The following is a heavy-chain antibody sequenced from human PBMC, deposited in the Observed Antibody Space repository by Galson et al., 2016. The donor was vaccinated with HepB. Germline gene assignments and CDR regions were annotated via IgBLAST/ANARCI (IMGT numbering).Heavy chain of an antibody. J-gene: IGHJ6*02. CDR2: IYHSGST. CDR3: ARRGKLHVLEWSRHYYGMDV. D-gene: IGHD3-3*01. Sequence: SETLSLTCAVSGGSISSSNWWSWVRQPPGKGLEWIGEIYHSGSTNYNPSLMSRITISVDKSKNQLSMKLRSVTAAVTAVYYCARRGKLHVLEWSRHYYGMDVWGPGTTVTVSS. V-gene: IGHV4-4*02. CDR1: GGSISSSNW.